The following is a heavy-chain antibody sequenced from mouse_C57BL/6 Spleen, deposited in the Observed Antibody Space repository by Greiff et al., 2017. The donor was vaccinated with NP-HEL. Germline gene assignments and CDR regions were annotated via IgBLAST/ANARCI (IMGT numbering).Heavy chain of an antibody. V-gene: IGHV2-9*01. D-gene: IGHD2-12*01. CDR3: AKRDDEAWFAY. CDR1: GFSLTSYG. Sequence: VKLQQSGPGLVAPSQSLSITCTVSGFSLTSYGVDWVRQPPGQGLEWLGVIWGGGSTNYNSALMSRLSISKDNSKSQVFLKMNSLQTDDRAMYYCAKRDDEAWFAYWGKGTLVTVSA. J-gene: IGHJ3*01. CDR2: IWGGGST.